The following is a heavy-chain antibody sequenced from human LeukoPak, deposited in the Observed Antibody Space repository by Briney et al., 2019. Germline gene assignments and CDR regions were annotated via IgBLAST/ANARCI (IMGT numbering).Heavy chain of an antibody. CDR3: ARHEWMTGYCSGDSCRYNWFDP. J-gene: IGHJ5*02. CDR1: GGSISSSSYY. V-gene: IGHV4-39*01. CDR2: VYYSGST. D-gene: IGHD2-15*01. Sequence: SETLSLTCTVSGGSISSSSYYWGWIRQPPGKGLEWIGSVYYSGSTYYNPSLKSRVTISVDTSKNQFSLKLSSVTAADTAVYYCARHEWMTGYCSGDSCRYNWFDPWGQGTLVTVSS.